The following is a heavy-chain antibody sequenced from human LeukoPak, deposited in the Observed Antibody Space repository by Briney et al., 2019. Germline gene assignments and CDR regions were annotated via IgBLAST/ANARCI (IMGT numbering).Heavy chain of an antibody. CDR2: INPNSGGT. V-gene: IGHV1-2*02. CDR3: ARELNYDSSGYYFDY. Sequence: ASVKVSCKASGYTFTVYFMHWVRQAPGQGLEWMGWINPNSGGTNYAQKSQGRVTMTRDTSIGTAYMELSRLRSDDTAVYYCARELNYDSSGYYFDYWGQGTLVTVSS. D-gene: IGHD3-22*01. CDR1: GYTFTVYF. J-gene: IGHJ4*02.